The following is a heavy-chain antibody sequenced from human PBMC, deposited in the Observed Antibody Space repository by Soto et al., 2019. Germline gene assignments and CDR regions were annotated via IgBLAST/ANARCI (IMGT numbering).Heavy chain of an antibody. CDR2: INAGNGNT. V-gene: IGHV1-3*01. J-gene: IGHJ6*03. CDR3: ASVSSGSYYYYYMDV. CDR1: GYTFTSYA. Sequence: ASVKVSCKASGYTFTSYAMHWVRQAPGQRLEWMGWINAGNGNTKYSQKFQGRVTITRDTSASTAYMELSSLRSEDTAVYYCASVSSGSYYYYYMDVWAKGPRSPSP. D-gene: IGHD1-26*01.